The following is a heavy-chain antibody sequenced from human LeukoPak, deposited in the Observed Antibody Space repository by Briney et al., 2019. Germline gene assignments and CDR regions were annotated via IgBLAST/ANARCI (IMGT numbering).Heavy chain of an antibody. D-gene: IGHD6-19*01. CDR1: GYSFTSSW. J-gene: IGHJ4*02. CDR3: ARVSSLRSGSYLSLDY. Sequence: GESLKISCKGSGYSFTSSWIGWLRQMPGKGLEWMGIIYPGDSDTRYSPSFQGQVTISADKSISTAYLQWSSLKASDTAMYYCARVSSLRSGSYLSLDYWGQGTLVTVSS. CDR2: IYPGDSDT. V-gene: IGHV5-51*01.